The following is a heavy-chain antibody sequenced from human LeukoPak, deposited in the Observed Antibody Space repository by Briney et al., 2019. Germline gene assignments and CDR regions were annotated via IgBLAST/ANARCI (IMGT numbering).Heavy chain of an antibody. D-gene: IGHD5-12*01. CDR1: GFTFNNYG. CDR3: ARDREGDSAYDIYYYMDV. J-gene: IGHJ6*03. V-gene: IGHV3-23*01. Sequence: GGSLRLSCASSGFTFNNYGMSWVRQAPGKGLEWVSAISGSGGSTYYADSVKGRFTISRGNSKNTLYLQMNSLRAKDTAVYYCARDREGDSAYDIYYYMDVWGKGTTVTVSS. CDR2: ISGSGGST.